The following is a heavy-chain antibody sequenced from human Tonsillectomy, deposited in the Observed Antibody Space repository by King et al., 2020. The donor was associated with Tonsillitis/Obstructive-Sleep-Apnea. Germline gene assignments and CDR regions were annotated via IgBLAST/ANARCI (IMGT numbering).Heavy chain of an antibody. CDR2: ITGSSSYT. J-gene: IGHJ4*02. V-gene: IGHV3-11*05. D-gene: IGHD3-16*01. Sequence: VQLVESGGGLVKPGGSLRLSCVGSGFTLRDYFMTWVRQAPGKGLEWVSYITGSSSYTNYGDSMKGRFTIPRDNAKNTLYLEMHSLRAKDTAVDYCARWGAAFDYWGQGTPVTVSS. CDR1: GFTLRDYF. CDR3: ARWGAAFDY.